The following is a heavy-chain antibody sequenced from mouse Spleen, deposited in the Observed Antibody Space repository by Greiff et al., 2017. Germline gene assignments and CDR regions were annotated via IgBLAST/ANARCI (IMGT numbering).Heavy chain of an antibody. V-gene: IGHV1-42*01. J-gene: IGHJ4*01. CDR1: GYSFTGYY. Sequence: VQLKESGPELVKPGASVKISCKASGYSFTGYYMNWVKQSPEKSLEWIGEINPSTGGTTYNQKFKAKATLTVDKSSSTAYMQLKSLTSEDSAVYYCARSNPLYAMDYWGQGTSVTVSS. CDR3: ARSNPLYAMDY. D-gene: IGHD2-5*01. CDR2: INPSTGGT.